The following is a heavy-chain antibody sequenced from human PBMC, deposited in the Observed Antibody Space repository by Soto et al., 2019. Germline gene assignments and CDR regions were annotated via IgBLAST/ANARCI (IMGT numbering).Heavy chain of an antibody. V-gene: IGHV3-23*01. CDR3: AKDRTASGALPRFDP. D-gene: IGHD1-26*01. J-gene: IGHJ5*02. CDR1: GFTFSSFA. Sequence: EVQLLESGGGLVQPGGSLRLSCAASGFTFSSFAMTWVRQAPRKGLEWVSSISGSGGSTYYADSVKGRFTISRDNSQNTVFLQMNCLRADDTAVYYCAKDRTASGALPRFDPWGQGTLVTVSS. CDR2: ISGSGGST.